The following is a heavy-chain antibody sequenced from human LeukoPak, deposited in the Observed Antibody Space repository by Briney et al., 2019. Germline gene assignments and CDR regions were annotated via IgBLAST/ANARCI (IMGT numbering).Heavy chain of an antibody. Sequence: LPGGSLKLSCAASGFTFSGSAMHWVRQASGKGLEWVGRIRSKANSYATAYAASVQGRFTISRDDSKNTAYLQMNSLKTEDTAVYYCTRWRHYYDSSGYYGGFDYWGQGTLVTVSS. V-gene: IGHV3-73*01. J-gene: IGHJ4*02. CDR3: TRWRHYYDSSGYYGGFDY. D-gene: IGHD3-22*01. CDR2: IRSKANSYAT. CDR1: GFTFSGSA.